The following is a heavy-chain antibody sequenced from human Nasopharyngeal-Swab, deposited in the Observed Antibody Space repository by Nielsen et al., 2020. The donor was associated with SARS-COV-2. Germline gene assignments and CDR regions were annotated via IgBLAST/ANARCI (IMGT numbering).Heavy chain of an antibody. CDR1: GFTFSGYA. D-gene: IGHD6-19*01. CDR2: ISGSGGST. J-gene: IGHJ4*02. Sequence: GESLKISCAASGFTFSGYAMSWVRQAPGKGLEWVSSISGSGGSTYYADSAKGRFTISRDNSKNTVYLQMDSLRAEDTAVYYCARGKSTGWYHYWGQGTLVSVSS. V-gene: IGHV3-23*01. CDR3: ARGKSTGWYHY.